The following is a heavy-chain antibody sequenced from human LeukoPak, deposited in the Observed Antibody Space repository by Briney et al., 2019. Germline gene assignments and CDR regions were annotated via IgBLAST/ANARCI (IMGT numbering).Heavy chain of an antibody. J-gene: IGHJ4*01. Sequence: GGSLRLSCAASGFSFSTSGMHWIRQAPGKGLEWVAFIQSDGGNEYYADSVKGRFTISRDNSKNTVHLQMNSLRAEDTAMYYCVRDGAHWDLDYWGQEPWSLSPQ. D-gene: IGHD1-26*01. CDR2: IQSDGGNE. V-gene: IGHV3-30*02. CDR1: GFSFSTSG. CDR3: VRDGAHWDLDY.